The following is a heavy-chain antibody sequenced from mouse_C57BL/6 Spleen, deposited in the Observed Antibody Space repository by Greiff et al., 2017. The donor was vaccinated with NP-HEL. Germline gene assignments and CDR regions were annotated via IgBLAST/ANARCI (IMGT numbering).Heavy chain of an antibody. D-gene: IGHD1-1*01. CDR3: ARDDYYGSVWYFDV. CDR1: GYSITSGYY. CDR2: ISYDGSN. J-gene: IGHJ1*03. Sequence: EVKLQESGPGLVKPSQSLSLTCSVTGYSITSGYYWNWIRQFPGNKLEWMGYISYDGSNNYNPSLKNRISITRDTSKNQFFLKLNSVTTEDTATYYCARDDYYGSVWYFDVWGTGTTVTVSS. V-gene: IGHV3-6*01.